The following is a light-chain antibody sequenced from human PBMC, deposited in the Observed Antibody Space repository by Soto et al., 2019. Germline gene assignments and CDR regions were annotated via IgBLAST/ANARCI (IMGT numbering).Light chain of an antibody. CDR3: YSNSSSTNV. V-gene: IGLV2-14*01. J-gene: IGLJ1*01. Sequence: QSVLTQPASVSGSPGQSITISCTGTSSDVGGYNYVSWYQQHPGKAPKLMIYEVSNRPSGVSNRFSGSKSGNTASLTISGPQADDEDYYNSYSNSSSTNVFGTGTKVTVL. CDR2: EVS. CDR1: SSDVGGYNY.